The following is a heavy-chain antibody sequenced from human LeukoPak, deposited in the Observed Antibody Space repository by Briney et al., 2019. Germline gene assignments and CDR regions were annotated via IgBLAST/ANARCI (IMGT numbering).Heavy chain of an antibody. CDR2: ISSSGGGT. D-gene: IGHD5-18*01. J-gene: IGHJ4*02. CDR1: GFTFSNYG. CDR3: AKDDGYSYGYRFNY. Sequence: GGSLRLSCAASGFTFSNYGMSWVRQAPGKGLEWVSVISSSGGGTYYADSVKGRFTISRDNSKNTLYLQMNSLRAEDTGVYYCAKDDGYSYGYRFNYWGQGTLVTVSS. V-gene: IGHV3-23*01.